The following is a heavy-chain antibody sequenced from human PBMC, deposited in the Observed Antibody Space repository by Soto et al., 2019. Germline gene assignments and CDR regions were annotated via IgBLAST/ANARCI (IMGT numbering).Heavy chain of an antibody. J-gene: IGHJ6*02. CDR1: GFTFSSYS. Sequence: GGSLRLSCAASGFTFSSYSMNWVRQAPGKGLEWVSYISSSSSTIYYADSVKGRFTISRDNAKNSLYLQMNSLRDEDTAVYYCARDEDYYDSSGYYYYGMDVWGQGTTVTVSS. CDR2: ISSSSSTI. D-gene: IGHD3-22*01. CDR3: ARDEDYYDSSGYYYYGMDV. V-gene: IGHV3-48*02.